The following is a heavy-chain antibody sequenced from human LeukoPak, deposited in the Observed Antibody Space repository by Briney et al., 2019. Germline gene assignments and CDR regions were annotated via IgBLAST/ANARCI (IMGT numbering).Heavy chain of an antibody. Sequence: GGSLRLSCAASGFTFISYGMHRVRQAPGKGLEWVAVIWYDGSNKYYADSVKGRFTISRDNSKNTLYLQMNSLRAEDTAVYYCAKGKDVDTAMVTNWGQGTLVTVSS. CDR2: IWYDGSNK. CDR3: AKGKDVDTAMVTN. V-gene: IGHV3-33*06. CDR1: GFTFISYG. D-gene: IGHD5-18*01. J-gene: IGHJ4*02.